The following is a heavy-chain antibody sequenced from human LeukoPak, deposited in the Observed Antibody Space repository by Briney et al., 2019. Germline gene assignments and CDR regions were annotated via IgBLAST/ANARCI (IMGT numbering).Heavy chain of an antibody. V-gene: IGHV5-51*01. Sequence: GESLKISCQGSGYSFTSYWIGWVRQMPGKGLEWMGIIYPGDSDTRYSPSFQGQVTISADKSISTAYLQWSSLKASDTAMYYCARAFDYYDSSGYYSPFDYWGQGTLVTVSS. D-gene: IGHD3-22*01. CDR2: IYPGDSDT. J-gene: IGHJ4*02. CDR3: ARAFDYYDSSGYYSPFDY. CDR1: GYSFTSYW.